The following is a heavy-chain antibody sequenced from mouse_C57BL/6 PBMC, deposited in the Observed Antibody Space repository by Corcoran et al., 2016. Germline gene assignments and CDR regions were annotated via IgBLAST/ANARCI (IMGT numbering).Heavy chain of an antibody. CDR2: INTYSGVP. V-gene: IGHV9-3*01. CDR1: GYTFTTYG. Sequence: QIQLVQSGPELKKPGGTVKISCKASGYTFTTYGMSWVKQAPGKGLKWMGWINTYSGVPTYADDFKGRFAFSLETSASTAYLQINNLKNEDTATYFCARWCSGYEPFAYWGQGTLVTVSA. D-gene: IGHD3-2*02. CDR3: ARWCSGYEPFAY. J-gene: IGHJ3*01.